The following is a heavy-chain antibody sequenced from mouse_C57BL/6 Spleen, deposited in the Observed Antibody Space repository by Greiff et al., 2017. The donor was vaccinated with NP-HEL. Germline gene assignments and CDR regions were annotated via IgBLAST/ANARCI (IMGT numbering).Heavy chain of an antibody. J-gene: IGHJ4*01. D-gene: IGHD3-2*02. Sequence: QVQLQQPGAELVMPGASVKLSCKASGYTFTSYWMHWVKQRPGQGLEWIGEIDPSDSYTNYNQKFKGKSTLTVDKSSSTAYMQLSSLTSEDSAVYDCARQLSSYAMDDWGQGTSVTVSS. CDR2: IDPSDSYT. CDR3: ARQLSSYAMDD. CDR1: GYTFTSYW. V-gene: IGHV1-69*01.